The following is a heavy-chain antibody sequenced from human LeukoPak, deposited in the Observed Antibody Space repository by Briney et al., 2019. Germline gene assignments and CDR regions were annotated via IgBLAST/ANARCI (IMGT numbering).Heavy chain of an antibody. CDR2: IYYSGST. V-gene: IGHV4-59*01. J-gene: IGHJ6*03. D-gene: IGHD5-18*01. Sequence: SETLSLTCTVSGGAISNYYWSWIRQPPGKGLEWIGYIYYSGSTNYNPSLKNRVTISLDTSKNQFSLKLSSVTAADTAVYYCARTTEGGYTYGYFYYYYMDVWGKGTTVTISS. CDR1: GGAISNYY. CDR3: ARTTEGGYTYGYFYYYYMDV.